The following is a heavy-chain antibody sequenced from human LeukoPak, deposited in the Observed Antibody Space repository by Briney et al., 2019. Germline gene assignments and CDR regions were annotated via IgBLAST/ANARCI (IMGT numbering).Heavy chain of an antibody. CDR1: GFDFEDYA. D-gene: IGHD6-13*01. J-gene: IGHJ5*02. CDR2: IYWDGIST. Sequence: GGSLRLSCAASGFDFEDYAMHWVRHAPGKGLEWVSVIYWDGISTYYADSMKGRFTISSDNSKNSLYLQMNSLMTEDTALYYCARGSAAAGTSKSLNRWGQGTLVTVSS. V-gene: IGHV3-43*01. CDR3: ARGSAAAGTSKSLNR.